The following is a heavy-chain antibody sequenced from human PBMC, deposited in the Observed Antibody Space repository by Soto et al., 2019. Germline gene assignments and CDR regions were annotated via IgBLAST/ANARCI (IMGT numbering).Heavy chain of an antibody. D-gene: IGHD5-18*01. J-gene: IGHJ4*02. CDR1: GGSINSGGYC. Sequence: QVQLQESGPGLVKPSQTLSLTCTVSGGSINSGGYCWSWIRQHPGKGLDWIGCISYGGSTSYNPSLKSRVTISVDTSKNQFSLKVTSVTAADTAVYYCSRGILVWGQGALITVSS. CDR3: SRGILV. V-gene: IGHV4-31*03. CDR2: ISYGGST.